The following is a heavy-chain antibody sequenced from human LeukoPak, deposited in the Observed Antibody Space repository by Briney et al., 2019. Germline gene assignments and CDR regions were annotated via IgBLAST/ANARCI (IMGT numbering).Heavy chain of an antibody. D-gene: IGHD3-22*01. CDR3: ARQVYYYDSGETFDI. Sequence: PSETLSLTCTVSGGSISSSSYYWGWIRHHPGKGLEWFGSIYHSGSTYYNPSLKSRVTISVDTSKNQFSLKLSSVTAADTAVYYCARQVYYYDSGETFDIWGQGTMVTVSS. J-gene: IGHJ3*02. V-gene: IGHV4-39*01. CDR1: GGSISSSSYY. CDR2: IYHSGST.